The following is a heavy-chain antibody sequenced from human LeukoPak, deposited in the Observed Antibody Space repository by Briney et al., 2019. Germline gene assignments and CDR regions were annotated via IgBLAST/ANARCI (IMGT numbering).Heavy chain of an antibody. CDR2: ISYDGSNE. J-gene: IGHJ5*02. CDR3: ARGVSSSWLNWFDP. CDR1: GFTFSSYA. V-gene: IGHV3-30-3*01. D-gene: IGHD6-13*01. Sequence: GGSLRLSCAASGFTFSSYAMHWVRQAPGKGLEWVAFISYDGSNEYYADSVKGRFTISRDNSKNTLYLQMISLRAEDTAVFYCARGVSSSWLNWFDPWGQGTLVTVSS.